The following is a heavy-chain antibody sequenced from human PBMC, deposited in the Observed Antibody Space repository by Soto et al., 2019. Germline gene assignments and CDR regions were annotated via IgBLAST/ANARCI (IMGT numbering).Heavy chain of an antibody. CDR2: INAGNGNT. Sequence: ASVKVSCKASGYTFTSYAMHWVRQAPGQRLEWMGWINAGNGNTKYSQKFQGRVTITRDTSASTAYMELSSLRSEDTAVYYCARARTRWRGGAFDIWGQGTMVTVSS. CDR3: ARARTRWRGGAFDI. CDR1: GYTFTSYA. V-gene: IGHV1-3*01. J-gene: IGHJ3*02. D-gene: IGHD2-15*01.